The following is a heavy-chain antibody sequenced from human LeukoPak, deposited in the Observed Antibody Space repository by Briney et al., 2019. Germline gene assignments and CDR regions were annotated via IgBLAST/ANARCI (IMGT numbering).Heavy chain of an antibody. D-gene: IGHD2-15*01. V-gene: IGHV3-23*01. CDR2: ISRSATDT. Sequence: GGSLRLSCGASGFTFNSYAMSWVRQAPGKGLEWVSAISRSATDTYYADSVKGRFAISRDNSRNTLYLQMKSLRAEDTAVYFCALYCSGGNCYWTGGAVDIWGQGTLVTVSS. CDR3: ALYCSGGNCYWTGGAVDI. CDR1: GFTFNSYA. J-gene: IGHJ3*02.